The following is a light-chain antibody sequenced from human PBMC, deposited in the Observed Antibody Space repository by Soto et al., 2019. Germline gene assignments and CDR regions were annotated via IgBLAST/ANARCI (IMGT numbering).Light chain of an antibody. CDR3: QQRNSYPIA. V-gene: IGKV1-9*01. Sequence: DIQLTQSPSFLSASVGDRVTITCRASQGLSSDLAWYQQKPWKAPKLLIYAASTLQSGVPSRFSGSGSGTEFTLTIGSLQTEDFATYYCQQRNSYPIAFGQGTRLEIK. J-gene: IGKJ5*01. CDR1: QGLSSD. CDR2: AAS.